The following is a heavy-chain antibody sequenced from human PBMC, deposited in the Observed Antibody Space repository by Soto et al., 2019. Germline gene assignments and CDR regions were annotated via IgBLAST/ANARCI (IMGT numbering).Heavy chain of an antibody. J-gene: IGHJ4*02. Sequence: VQLLESGGSLVQPGGSLSLSCVASGFTFGSYAMNWVRQAPGKGLEWISAISGGSDATFYADSVKGRFTISRDDSKNTLYLQLQRLGDDDTAVYYCAKDRTYDFWGGQRYFDYWGQGTLITVSS. D-gene: IGHD3-3*01. CDR2: ISGGSDAT. V-gene: IGHV3-23*01. CDR3: AKDRTYDFWGGQRYFDY. CDR1: GFTFGSYA.